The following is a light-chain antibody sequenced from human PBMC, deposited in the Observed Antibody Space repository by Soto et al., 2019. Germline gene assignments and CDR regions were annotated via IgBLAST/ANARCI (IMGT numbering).Light chain of an antibody. J-gene: IGKJ4*01. CDR1: QSISSW. CDR2: KAS. Sequence: DIQMTQSPSTLSASVGDRVTITCRASQSISSWLAWYQQKPGKAPNLLIYKASSLESGVPSRFSGRESGTEFTLPISSRQPDDVATYYCQQYNSYPLTFGGGTKVEIK. CDR3: QQYNSYPLT. V-gene: IGKV1-5*03.